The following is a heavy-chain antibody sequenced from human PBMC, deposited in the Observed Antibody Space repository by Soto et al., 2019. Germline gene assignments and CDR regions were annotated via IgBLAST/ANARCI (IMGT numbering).Heavy chain of an antibody. D-gene: IGHD3-22*01. CDR3: ARDGSSGNYEDYYYAIDV. Sequence: QVQLVQSGAEVKKPGASVKVSCKASGYTFSSYAISWVRQAPGQGLEWMGWISAYNANTNYAQKLQGRVTMNTDTSTSTAYMELRSLRSDDTAVYYCARDGSSGNYEDYYYAIDVWGQGTTVTVSS. V-gene: IGHV1-18*01. CDR1: GYTFSSYA. CDR2: ISAYNANT. J-gene: IGHJ6*02.